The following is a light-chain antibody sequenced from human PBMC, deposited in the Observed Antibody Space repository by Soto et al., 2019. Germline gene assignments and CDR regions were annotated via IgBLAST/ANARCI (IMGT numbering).Light chain of an antibody. J-gene: IGLJ2*01. Sequence: QSVLTQPASVSGSPGQSITISCTGTSSDFGNYNLVSWYQQHPGKVPKLILFEVSNRPSGISNRFSGSKSGNTASLTLSGLQAEDEADYYCSSYTSSSTLVFGGGTKLTVL. V-gene: IGLV2-14*02. CDR2: EVS. CDR1: SSDFGNYNL. CDR3: SSYTSSSTLV.